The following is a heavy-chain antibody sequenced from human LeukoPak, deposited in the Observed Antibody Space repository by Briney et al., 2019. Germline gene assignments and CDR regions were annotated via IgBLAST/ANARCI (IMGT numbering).Heavy chain of an antibody. CDR3: ARGYLAAFDI. CDR2: VTGDGSST. CDR1: GFTFSNYW. Sequence: GGSLRLSCAASGFTFSNYWMHSVRQAPGKGLVWVSRVTGDGSSTTYADSVKGRFTISRDNAKNTLFLQMNSLRAEDTAVYYCARGYLAAFDIWGQGTMVTVSS. V-gene: IGHV3-74*01. J-gene: IGHJ3*02. D-gene: IGHD2-21*01.